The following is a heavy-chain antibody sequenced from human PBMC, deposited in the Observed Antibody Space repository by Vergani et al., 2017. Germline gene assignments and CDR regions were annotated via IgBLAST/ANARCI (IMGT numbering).Heavy chain of an antibody. J-gene: IGHJ3*01. D-gene: IGHD3-10*01. V-gene: IGHV5-51*01. CDR1: GYIFSNFW. Sequence: EKQLVQSGSETKKPGESVKISCQAFGYIFSNFWIGWVRQRPGRGLEWMGIIYPGDSEVKSNPTFRGQVIFSVDTSVNTAYLQWSSLQASDTATYFCAXGGHGSENGGALQLWGQGTNITVSS. CDR2: IYPGDSEV. CDR3: AXGGHGSENGGALQL.